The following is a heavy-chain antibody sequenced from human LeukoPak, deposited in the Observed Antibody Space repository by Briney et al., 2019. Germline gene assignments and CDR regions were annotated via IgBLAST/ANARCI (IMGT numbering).Heavy chain of an antibody. Sequence: PGGSLRLSCAASGFTVSSNYMSWVRQAPGKGLEWVSVIYSGGSTFYADSVKGRFTISRDFSKNTLYLQMDSLRAEDTAVYYCARGGRPGRDGFDLWGQGTMVTVSS. J-gene: IGHJ3*01. CDR3: ARGGRPGRDGFDL. CDR2: IYSGGST. CDR1: GFTVSSNY. V-gene: IGHV3-66*01.